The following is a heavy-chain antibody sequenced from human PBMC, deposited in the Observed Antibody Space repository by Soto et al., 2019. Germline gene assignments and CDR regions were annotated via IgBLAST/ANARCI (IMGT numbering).Heavy chain of an antibody. CDR3: ARVKVPAAILGAFDL. D-gene: IGHD2-2*01. V-gene: IGHV1-18*01. CDR1: GYTFSTYG. J-gene: IGHJ3*01. CDR2: INPLKGDT. Sequence: ASGKVSCKASGYTFSTYGITWVRQAPGQGLDWMGWINPLKGDTNSEARFQDRVTMTTDTSTRTAYMELRSLRSDDTAVYYCARVKVPAAILGAFDLWGQGTLVTVSS.